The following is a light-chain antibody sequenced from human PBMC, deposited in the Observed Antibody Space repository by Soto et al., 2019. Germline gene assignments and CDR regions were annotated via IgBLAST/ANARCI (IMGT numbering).Light chain of an antibody. J-gene: IGKJ4*01. Sequence: EIVMTQSPATLSVSPGERATLSCRASQSVSSSLAWYQQQPGQAPRLLIYGASTRATGFPARFSGSGSGTEFTLTISSLQSEDFAIYYCQQYSNWPPLTFGGGTKVEI. CDR3: QQYSNWPPLT. CDR2: GAS. CDR1: QSVSSS. V-gene: IGKV3-15*01.